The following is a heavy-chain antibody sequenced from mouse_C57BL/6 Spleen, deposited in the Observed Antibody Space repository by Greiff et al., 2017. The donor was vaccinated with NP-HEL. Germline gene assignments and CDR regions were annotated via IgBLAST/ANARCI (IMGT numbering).Heavy chain of an antibody. CDR2: IRSKSSNYAT. Sequence: EVMLVESGGGLVQPKGSLKLSCAASGFTFNTYAMHWVRQAPGKGLEWVARIRSKSSNYATYYADSVKDRFTISRDDSQSMLYLQMNNLKTEDTAMYYCVRERGYYGSSPYAMDYWGQGTSVTVSS. D-gene: IGHD1-1*01. CDR3: VRERGYYGSSPYAMDY. J-gene: IGHJ4*01. V-gene: IGHV10-3*01. CDR1: GFTFNTYA.